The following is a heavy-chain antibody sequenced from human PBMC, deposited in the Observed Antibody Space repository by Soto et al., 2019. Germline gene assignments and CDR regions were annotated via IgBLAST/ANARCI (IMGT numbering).Heavy chain of an antibody. CDR1: GLTLTELS. D-gene: IGHD2-8*01. V-gene: IGHV1-24*01. Sequence: QVQLVQSGAEVRKPGASVKVSCKVSGLTLTELSMHWVRQSPGKGLKWMGYFDPEDSETISSQKFPGRVTVTEDTATHSTYLEISSPRPADTAMYYCTAGGTRWQHSPFDYWGQGNLVTISS. J-gene: IGHJ4*02. CDR2: FDPEDSET. CDR3: TAGGTRWQHSPFDY.